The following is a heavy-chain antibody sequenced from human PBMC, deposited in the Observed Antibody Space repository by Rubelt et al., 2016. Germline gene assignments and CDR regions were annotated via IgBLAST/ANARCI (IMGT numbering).Heavy chain of an antibody. J-gene: IGHJ4*02. CDR2: IYYSGST. CDR3: ARDVFWSGSTHYFDY. V-gene: IGHV4-61*01. Sequence: QVQLQESGPGLVKPSETLSLTCTVSGVSITNVNYYWGWIRQSPGKGLEYIGSIYYSGSTNYNPSLKSRVTISVNTSKNQFSLKLSFVTAADTAVYYCARDVFWSGSTHYFDYWGQGTLVTASS. D-gene: IGHD3-3*01. CDR1: GVSITNVNYY.